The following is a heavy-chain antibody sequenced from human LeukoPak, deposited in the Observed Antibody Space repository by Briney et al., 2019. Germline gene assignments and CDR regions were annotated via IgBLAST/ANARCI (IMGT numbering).Heavy chain of an antibody. Sequence: SETLSLTCTVSGGSITSSSYYWGWIRQPPGKGLEWIGSIYYSGSTYYNPSLKGRVTISVDTSKNQFSLKLSSVTAADTAVYYCARDRRFIVGPTGDYFDYWGQGTLVTVSS. CDR1: GGSITSSSYY. V-gene: IGHV4-39*07. CDR2: IYYSGST. CDR3: ARDRRFIVGPTGDYFDY. D-gene: IGHD1-26*01. J-gene: IGHJ4*02.